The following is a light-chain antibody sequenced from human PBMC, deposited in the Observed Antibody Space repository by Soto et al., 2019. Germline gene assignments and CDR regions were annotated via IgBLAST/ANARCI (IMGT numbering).Light chain of an antibody. CDR2: DAS. CDR3: QQYNSYIYT. J-gene: IGKJ2*01. CDR1: QSISSW. Sequence: DIQMTQSPSTLSASVGDRVTITCRASQSISSWLAWYQQKPGKAPKLLIYDASSLESGVPSRFSGSGSGTEFTLTISSLQPDDFATYDCQQYNSYIYTFGQGTKLEIK. V-gene: IGKV1-5*01.